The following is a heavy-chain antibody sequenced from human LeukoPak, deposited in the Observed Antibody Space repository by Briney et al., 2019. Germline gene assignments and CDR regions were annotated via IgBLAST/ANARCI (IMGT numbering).Heavy chain of an antibody. CDR2: IGGRGGSA. CDR3: AKQGRDWLRDYYYYMDV. Sequence: GGTLRLSCAASGFTFSSYGMSWVRQAPGKWLEWVSSIGGRGGSAYYADSVKGRFTISRDNSKNTLYLRMNSLRAEDTAVYYCAKQGRDWLRDYYYYMDVWGKGTTVTISS. J-gene: IGHJ6*03. CDR1: GFTFSSYG. D-gene: IGHD3-9*01. V-gene: IGHV3-23*01.